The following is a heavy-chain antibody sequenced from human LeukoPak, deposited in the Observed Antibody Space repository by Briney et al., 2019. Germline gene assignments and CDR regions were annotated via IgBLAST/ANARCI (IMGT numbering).Heavy chain of an antibody. CDR3: LGATNALDI. D-gene: IGHD1-26*01. Sequence: SETLSLTCTVSGGSISSYYWSWIRQPAGKGLEWIGRIYSSGSTDYNPSLKSRVTISVDTSKYQFSLKLTSVTAADTAVYYCLGATNALDIWGQGTMVTVSS. J-gene: IGHJ3*02. V-gene: IGHV4-4*07. CDR2: IYSSGST. CDR1: GGSISSYY.